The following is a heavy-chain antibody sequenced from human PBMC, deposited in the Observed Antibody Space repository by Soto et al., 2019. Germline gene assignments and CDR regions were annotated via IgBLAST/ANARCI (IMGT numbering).Heavy chain of an antibody. Sequence: GGSLRLSCAASGFTFSSYSMNWVRQAPGKGLEWVSSISSSSSYIYYADSAKGRFTISRDNAKNSLYLQMNSLRAEDTAVYYCARDQARVVMALDAFDIWGQGTMVTVSS. D-gene: IGHD3-3*01. CDR3: ARDQARVVMALDAFDI. V-gene: IGHV3-21*01. J-gene: IGHJ3*02. CDR1: GFTFSSYS. CDR2: ISSSSSYI.